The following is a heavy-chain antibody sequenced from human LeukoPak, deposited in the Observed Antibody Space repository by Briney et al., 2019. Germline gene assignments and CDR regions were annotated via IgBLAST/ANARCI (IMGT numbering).Heavy chain of an antibody. CDR3: ARFETVAAKPIEH. CDR1: GFTFSSYS. J-gene: IGHJ1*01. Sequence: GGSLRLSCAASGFTFSSYSMNWVRQAPGKGLDWVSSISSTSTYILYADSVKDRFTISRDNARNSLYLQMNSLRAEDTAVYYCARFETVAAKPIEHWGPGTLVTVSS. D-gene: IGHD6-19*01. V-gene: IGHV3-21*01. CDR2: ISSTSTYI.